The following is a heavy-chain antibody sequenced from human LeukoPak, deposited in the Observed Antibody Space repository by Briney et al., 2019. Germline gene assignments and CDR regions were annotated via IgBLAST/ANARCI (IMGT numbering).Heavy chain of an antibody. CDR1: GGSISSSSYY. CDR3: ARLPGAH. D-gene: IGHD1-26*01. V-gene: IGHV4-39*01. Sequence: SETLSLTFTVSGGSISSSSYYWGWIRQPPGKGLEWIGSIYYSGSTYYNPSLKSRVTISVDTSKNQFSLKLSSVTAADTAVYYCARLPGAHWGQGTLVTVSS. J-gene: IGHJ4*02. CDR2: IYYSGST.